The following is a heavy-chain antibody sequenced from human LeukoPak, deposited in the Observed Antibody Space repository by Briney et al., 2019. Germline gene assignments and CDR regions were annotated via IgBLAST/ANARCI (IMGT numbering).Heavy chain of an antibody. V-gene: IGHV3-53*01. CDR1: GFTVSSNY. J-gene: IGHJ4*02. CDR3: AREDILTGLDY. CDR2: IYSGGST. Sequence: GGSLRLSCAASGFTVSSNYMSWVRQAPGKGLEWVSVIYSGGSTYYADSVKGRFTISRDNSKNTLYLQMNSLRAEDTAAYYCAREDILTGLDYWGQGTLVTVSS. D-gene: IGHD3-9*01.